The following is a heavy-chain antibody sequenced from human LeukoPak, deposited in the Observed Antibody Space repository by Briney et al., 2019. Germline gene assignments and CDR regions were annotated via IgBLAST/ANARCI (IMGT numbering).Heavy chain of an antibody. CDR1: GYTFTDYY. J-gene: IGHJ4*02. Sequence: ASVKVSCKASGYTFTDYYMHWVRQAPGQGLEWMGRIDPHSGGTNYAQYFQDRVTMARDTSISTAYMELSGLTSDDTAVYYCARDLADYWGQGTLVTVSS. V-gene: IGHV1-2*02. CDR2: IDPHSGGT. CDR3: ARDLADY.